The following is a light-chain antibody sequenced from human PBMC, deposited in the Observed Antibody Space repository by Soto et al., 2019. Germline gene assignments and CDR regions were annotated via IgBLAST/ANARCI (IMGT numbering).Light chain of an antibody. CDR2: DVS. J-gene: IGLJ2*01. CDR1: SSGVGGYNY. V-gene: IGLV2-14*01. Sequence: QSALTQPASVSGSPGPAITLSCTGTSSGVGGYNYVSWYQQHPGKAPKLMIYDVSNRPSGVSNRFSGSKSGNTAALTISGLQAEGEADYYCSSYTSSSPVVFGGGTKLTVL. CDR3: SSYTSSSPVV.